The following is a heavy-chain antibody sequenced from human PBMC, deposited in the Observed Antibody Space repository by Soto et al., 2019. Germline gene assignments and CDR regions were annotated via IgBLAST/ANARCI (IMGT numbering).Heavy chain of an antibody. CDR2: IYYSGST. CDR1: GGSISSYY. D-gene: IGHD5-12*01. Sequence: SETLSLTCTVSGGSISSYYWSWIRQPPGKGLEWIGYIYYSGSTNYNPSLKSRVTISVDTSKNQFSLKLSSMTAADTAGDNCARIPGRDSGYVAMDYWGQGTLVTVSS. J-gene: IGHJ4*02. V-gene: IGHV4-59*01. CDR3: ARIPGRDSGYVAMDY.